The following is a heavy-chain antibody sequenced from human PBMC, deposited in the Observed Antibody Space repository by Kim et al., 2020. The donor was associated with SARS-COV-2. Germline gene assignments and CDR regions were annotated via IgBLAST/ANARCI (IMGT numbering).Heavy chain of an antibody. V-gene: IGHV3-74*01. CDR3: ARGTFQQGFDP. CDR2: SNSDGGDT. CDR1: GFTFSNYW. Sequence: GGSLRLSCEASGFTFSNYWMNWVRQGPGKGRVWVSRSNSDGGDTHYADAVKGRFTISRDNAENTLHLQLNSLVVEDTAIYYCARGTFQQGFDPWGQGTLVTFFS. J-gene: IGHJ5*02.